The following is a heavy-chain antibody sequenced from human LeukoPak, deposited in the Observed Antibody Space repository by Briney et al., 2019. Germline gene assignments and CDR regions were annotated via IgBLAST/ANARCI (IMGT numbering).Heavy chain of an antibody. V-gene: IGHV4-34*01. Sequence: SETLSLTCAVYGGSFSGYYWSWIRQPPGKGLEWIGEINHGGITNYNPSLKSRVTISVDTSKNQFSLKLSSVTAADTAVYYCAREVAWIQLWYDYWGQGTLVTVSS. CDR3: AREVAWIQLWYDY. D-gene: IGHD5-18*01. CDR1: GGSFSGYY. J-gene: IGHJ4*02. CDR2: INHGGIT.